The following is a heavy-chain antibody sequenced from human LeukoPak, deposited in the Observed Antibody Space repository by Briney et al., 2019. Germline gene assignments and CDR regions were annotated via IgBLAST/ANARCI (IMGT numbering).Heavy chain of an antibody. J-gene: IGHJ4*02. D-gene: IGHD3-22*01. CDR1: GDSINSLDL. CDR3: AGLVGRYSSGLYYYYFDY. Sequence: SGTLSLTCTVSGDSINSLDLWSWVRQPPGKGLEWIGEMYLSGTTHSNPSVKSRVSISIDKSKNQFFLNLSSVTAADTAVYYCAGLVGRYSSGLYYYYFDYWGQGTLVTVSS. CDR2: MYLSGTT. V-gene: IGHV4-4*02.